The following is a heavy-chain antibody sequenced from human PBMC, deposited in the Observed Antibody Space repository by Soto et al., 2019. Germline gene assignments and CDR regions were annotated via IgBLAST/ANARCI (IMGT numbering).Heavy chain of an antibody. CDR2: LSGGGSTT. V-gene: IGHV3-23*01. D-gene: IGHD3-9*01. CDR1: GFTFSLSA. CDR3: ANGPEYDILTGCDY. J-gene: IGHJ4*02. Sequence: EVQLLESGGGFVQPGETLRHSCAASGFTFSLSAMSWVRQAPGRGLDWVSSLSGGGSTTDYADSVKGRFTISRDNSKNTVHLQMNSLRAEDTAVYYCANGPEYDILTGCDYWGQGALVTVSS.